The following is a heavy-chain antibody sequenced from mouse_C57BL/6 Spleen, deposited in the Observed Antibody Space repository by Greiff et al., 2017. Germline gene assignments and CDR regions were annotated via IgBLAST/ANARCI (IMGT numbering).Heavy chain of an antibody. D-gene: IGHD1-1*01. CDR2: INYDGSST. V-gene: IGHV5-16*01. CDR1: GFTFSDYY. Sequence: EVMLVESEGGLVQPGSSMKLSCTASGFTFSDYYMAWVRQVPEKGLEWVANINYDGSSTYYLDSLKSRFIISRDNAKNILYLQMSSLKSEDTATYYCARWITTVDAMDYWGQGTSVTVSS. J-gene: IGHJ4*01. CDR3: ARWITTVDAMDY.